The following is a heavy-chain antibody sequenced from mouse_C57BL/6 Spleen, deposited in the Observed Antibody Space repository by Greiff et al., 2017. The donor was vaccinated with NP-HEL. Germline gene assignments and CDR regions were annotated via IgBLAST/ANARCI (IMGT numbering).Heavy chain of an antibody. Sequence: ESGPGLVKPSQSLSLTCSVTGYSITSGYYWNWIRQFPGNKLEWMGYISYDGSNNYNPSLKNRISITRDTSKNQFFLKLNSVTTEDTATYYCARAHGYYGAMDYWGQGTSVTVSS. J-gene: IGHJ4*01. CDR2: ISYDGSN. D-gene: IGHD2-3*01. V-gene: IGHV3-6*01. CDR1: GYSITSGYY. CDR3: ARAHGYYGAMDY.